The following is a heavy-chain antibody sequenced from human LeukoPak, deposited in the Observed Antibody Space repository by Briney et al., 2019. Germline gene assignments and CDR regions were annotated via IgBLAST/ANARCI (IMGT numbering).Heavy chain of an antibody. D-gene: IGHD3-9*01. V-gene: IGHV3-23*01. Sequence: PGGSLRLSCAASGFTFSNYAMSWVRQAPGKGLEWGSDVSGRDTSTYYTDSVRGRFTISRDNSKNTLYLQMNSLSAEDTAIYYCAKWGDYDVLTGYYDSDYWGQGTLVTVSS. J-gene: IGHJ4*02. CDR3: AKWGDYDVLTGYYDSDY. CDR1: GFTFSNYA. CDR2: VSGRDTST.